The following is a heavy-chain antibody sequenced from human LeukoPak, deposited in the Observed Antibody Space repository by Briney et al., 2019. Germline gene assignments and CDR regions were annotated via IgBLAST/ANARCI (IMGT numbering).Heavy chain of an antibody. CDR2: FSGSGGST. Sequence: GSLRLPCAALGFTFSRYAMGWVRPAPGKGLGGVSAFSGSGGSTYYADSVKGRFTISRDNSKNTLYLQMNSLRAEDTAIYYCAKLQTAVVPAATLGFDSWGQGTLVTVSS. CDR1: GFTFSRYA. V-gene: IGHV3-23*01. CDR3: AKLQTAVVPAATLGFDS. J-gene: IGHJ4*02. D-gene: IGHD2-2*01.